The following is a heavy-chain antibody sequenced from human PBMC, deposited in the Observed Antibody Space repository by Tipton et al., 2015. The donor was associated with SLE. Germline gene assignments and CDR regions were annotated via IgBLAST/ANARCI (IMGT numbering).Heavy chain of an antibody. D-gene: IGHD2-2*01. CDR3: ARSVIPAALDAYDI. CDR1: GGSISSYY. Sequence: TLSLTCTVSGGSISSYYWSWIRQPPGKGLEWIGYIYYSGSTNYNPSLKSRATILVDTSKNQFSLKLSSVTAADTAVYYCARSVIPAALDAYDIWGQGTMVTVSS. CDR2: IYYSGST. V-gene: IGHV4-59*08. J-gene: IGHJ3*02.